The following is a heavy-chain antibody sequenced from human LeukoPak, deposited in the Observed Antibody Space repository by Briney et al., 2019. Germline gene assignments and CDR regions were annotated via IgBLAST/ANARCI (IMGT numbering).Heavy chain of an antibody. CDR2: INPSGGST. CDR1: GYTFTSYG. J-gene: IGHJ4*02. Sequence: GASVKVSCKASGYTFTSYGITWVRQAPGQGLEWMGIINPSGGSTSYAQKFQGRVTMTRDTSTSTVYMELSSLRSEDTAVYYCARVPGGYYDSSGYYYEMGYWGQGTLVTVSS. D-gene: IGHD3-22*01. CDR3: ARVPGGYYDSSGYYYEMGY. V-gene: IGHV1-46*01.